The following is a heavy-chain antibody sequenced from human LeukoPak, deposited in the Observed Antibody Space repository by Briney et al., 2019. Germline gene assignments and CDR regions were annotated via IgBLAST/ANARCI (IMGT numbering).Heavy chain of an antibody. Sequence: VASVKVSCKASGYTFTSYYMHWVRQAPGQGLEWMGIINPSGGSTSYAQKFQGRVTITGDESTSTAYMELSSLRSEDTAVYYCARGAVAGIWGLVFWGQGTLVTVSS. D-gene: IGHD6-19*01. J-gene: IGHJ4*02. CDR2: INPSGGST. CDR1: GYTFTSYY. V-gene: IGHV1-46*01. CDR3: ARGAVAGIWGLVF.